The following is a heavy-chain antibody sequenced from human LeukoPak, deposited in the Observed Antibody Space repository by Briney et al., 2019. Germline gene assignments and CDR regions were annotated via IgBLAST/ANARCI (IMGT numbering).Heavy chain of an antibody. Sequence: SETLSLTCTVSGGSISSYYWSWIRQPPGKGLEWIGYIYTSGSTNYHPSLKSRVTISVDTSKNQFSLKLSSVTAADTAVYYCARRAILNWFDPWGQGTLVTVSS. CDR3: ARRAILNWFDP. CDR2: IYTSGST. J-gene: IGHJ5*02. V-gene: IGHV4-4*09. CDR1: GGSISSYY. D-gene: IGHD3-3*01.